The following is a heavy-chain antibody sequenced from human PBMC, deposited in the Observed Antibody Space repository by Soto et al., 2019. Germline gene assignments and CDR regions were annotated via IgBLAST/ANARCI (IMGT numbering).Heavy chain of an antibody. D-gene: IGHD3-10*01. CDR3: ARTPMVRGVILLNWFDP. CDR2: IYYSGST. Sequence: SETLSLTCTVSGGSISSGDYYWSWIRQPPGKGLEWIGYIYYSGSTYYNPSLKSRVTISVDTSKNQFSLKLSSVTAADTAVYYCARTPMVRGVILLNWFDPWGQGTLVTVSS. J-gene: IGHJ5*02. V-gene: IGHV4-30-4*01. CDR1: GGSISSGDYY.